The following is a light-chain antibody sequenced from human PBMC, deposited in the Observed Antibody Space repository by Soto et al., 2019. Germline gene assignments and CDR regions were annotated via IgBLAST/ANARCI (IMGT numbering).Light chain of an antibody. J-gene: IGLJ1*01. Sequence: QSVLTQPASVSGSHGQSITISFTGTGSDVGSYNLVSWYQQHPGKAPKLMIFESNKRPSGVSNRFSGSKSGNAASLTISGLQAEDEADYYCCSYAGSDTPYVFGTGTKVTVL. V-gene: IGLV2-23*01. CDR1: GSDVGSYNL. CDR3: CSYAGSDTPYV. CDR2: ESN.